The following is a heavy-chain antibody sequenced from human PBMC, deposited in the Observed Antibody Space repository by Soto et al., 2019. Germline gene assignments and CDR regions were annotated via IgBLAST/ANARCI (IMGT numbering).Heavy chain of an antibody. J-gene: IGHJ6*02. CDR2: ISYDGSNK. V-gene: IGHV3-30*18. Sequence: GGSLRLSCAASGFTFSSYGMHWVRQAPGKGLEWVAVISYDGSNKYYADSVKGRFTISRDNSKNTLYLQMNSLRAEDTAVYYCAKRQEMATITDYYYYYGMDVWGQGTTVTVSS. D-gene: IGHD5-12*01. CDR1: GFTFSSYG. CDR3: AKRQEMATITDYYYYYGMDV.